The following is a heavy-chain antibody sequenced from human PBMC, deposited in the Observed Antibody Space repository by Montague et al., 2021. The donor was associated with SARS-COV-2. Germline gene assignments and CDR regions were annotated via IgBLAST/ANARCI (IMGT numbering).Heavy chain of an antibody. V-gene: IGHV3-48*03. CDR1: GFTFSSYE. CDR2: ISSSGSTI. D-gene: IGHD3-3*01. Sequence: LRLSCAASGFTFSSYEMNWVRQAPGKGLEWVSYISSSGSTIYYADSVKGRYTISRDNAKNSLYLQMNSLRAEDTAVYYCARAEMYYDFWSGYPWTFYYFDYWGQGTLVTVSS. CDR3: ARAEMYYDFWSGYPWTFYYFDY. J-gene: IGHJ4*02.